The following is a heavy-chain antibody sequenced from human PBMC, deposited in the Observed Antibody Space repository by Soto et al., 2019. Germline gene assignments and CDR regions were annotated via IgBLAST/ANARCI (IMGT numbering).Heavy chain of an antibody. V-gene: IGHV3-53*01. Sequence: GGSLRLSCAASGFTVSSNYMSWVRQAPGKGLEWVSVIYSGGSTYYADSVKGRFTISRDNSKNTLYLQMNSLRAEDTAVYYCAYASIVVVPAALNPTYYYYYGMDVWGQGTTVTVSS. CDR3: AYASIVVVPAALNPTYYYYYGMDV. CDR1: GFTVSSNY. J-gene: IGHJ6*02. CDR2: IYSGGST. D-gene: IGHD2-2*01.